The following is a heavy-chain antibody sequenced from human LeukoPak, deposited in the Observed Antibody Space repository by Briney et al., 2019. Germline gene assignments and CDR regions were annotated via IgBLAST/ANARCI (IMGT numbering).Heavy chain of an antibody. J-gene: IGHJ4*02. Sequence: PSETLSLTCAVSHDSSYSSIYYWGWVRQPPGTGLEWIGTIDYSGNTYYNPSLKSRATISTDTSRSQFSLNLSSVTAADTAVYYCAREYTLYRSGWFLDYWGQGTVVTVSS. D-gene: IGHD6-19*01. CDR1: HDSSYSSIYY. CDR3: AREYTLYRSGWFLDY. V-gene: IGHV4-39*07. CDR2: IDYSGNT.